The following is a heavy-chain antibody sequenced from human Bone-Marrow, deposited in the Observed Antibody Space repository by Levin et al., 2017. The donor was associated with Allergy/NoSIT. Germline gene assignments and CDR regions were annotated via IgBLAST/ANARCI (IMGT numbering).Heavy chain of an antibody. CDR3: AREIEEAGTEWFDP. V-gene: IGHV4-31*03. Sequence: LRLSCTVSGDSISSGGYYWGWIRQYPGKNLEWIAYVYYTGSTHYNPSLKSRVTVSVDTSKNQFSLNMRSVTAADTAVYYCAREIEEAGTEWFDPWGQGTLVTVSS. J-gene: IGHJ5*02. CDR1: GDSISSGGYY. CDR2: VYYTGST. D-gene: IGHD6-13*01.